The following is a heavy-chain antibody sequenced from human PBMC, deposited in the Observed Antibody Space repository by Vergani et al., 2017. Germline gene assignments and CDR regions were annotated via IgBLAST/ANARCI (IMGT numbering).Heavy chain of an antibody. Sequence: QVQLVQSGSELKKPGASVKVSCKASGYTFTSYAMNWVRQAPGQGLEWMGWINTNTGNPTYAQGFTGRFVFSLDTSVSTAYLQISSLKAEDTAVYYCARGPLIRPYDILTPPGYWGQGTLVTVSS. CDR2: INTNTGNP. J-gene: IGHJ4*02. CDR1: GYTFTSYA. CDR3: ARGPLIRPYDILTPPGY. D-gene: IGHD3-9*01. V-gene: IGHV7-4-1*02.